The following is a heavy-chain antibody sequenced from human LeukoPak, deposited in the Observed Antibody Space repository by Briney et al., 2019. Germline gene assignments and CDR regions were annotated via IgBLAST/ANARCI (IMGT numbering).Heavy chain of an antibody. V-gene: IGHV3-53*01. Sequence: GGSLRLSCAASGFTVITNDMTWVRQAPGKGLEWVSVLYSDGNTKYAYSVQGRFTISRDNSKNTLYLEMNSLSPDDTAVYYCARGVEPLAANTLAYWGQGTLVTVSS. CDR1: GFTVITND. D-gene: IGHD1-14*01. CDR2: LYSDGNT. CDR3: ARGVEPLAANTLAY. J-gene: IGHJ4*02.